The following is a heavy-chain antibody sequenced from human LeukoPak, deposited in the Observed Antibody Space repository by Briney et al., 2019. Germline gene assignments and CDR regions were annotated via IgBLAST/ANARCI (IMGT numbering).Heavy chain of an antibody. Sequence: SQTLSLTCAISGDSVSSNSVTWNWISQSPSRGLEWLGRTYYRSTWYNDYAVSVRGRITVNPDTSKNQFSLHLNSVTPEDTAVYCCARRLTQYDCLDPWGQGILVTVSS. CDR2: TYYRSTWYN. CDR3: ARRLTQYDCLDP. J-gene: IGHJ5*02. CDR1: GDSVSSNSVT. V-gene: IGHV6-1*01. D-gene: IGHD2/OR15-2a*01.